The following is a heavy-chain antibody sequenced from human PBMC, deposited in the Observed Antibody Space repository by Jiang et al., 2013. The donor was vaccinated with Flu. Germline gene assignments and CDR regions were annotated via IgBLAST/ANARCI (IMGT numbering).Heavy chain of an antibody. CDR3: AGGWWQAGPDY. J-gene: IGHJ4*02. V-gene: IGHV3-30*03. Sequence: QLLESGGGVVXPGGSLRLSCSASGFSFSSKDMSWVRQAPGQGLEYMAVISPDGSIRLYGDSARGRFSISRDNFKNTVDLQMDSLKSDDTGVYYCAGGWWQAGPDYWGQGILVTVSS. D-gene: IGHD2-8*02. CDR2: ISPDGSIR. CDR1: GFSFSSKD.